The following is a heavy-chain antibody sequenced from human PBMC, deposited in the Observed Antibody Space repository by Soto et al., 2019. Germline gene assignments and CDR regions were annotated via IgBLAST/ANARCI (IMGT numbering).Heavy chain of an antibody. CDR2: IIPVSGAA. D-gene: IGHD2-2*01. J-gene: IGHJ4*02. Sequence: QVQLVQSGAEVKKPGSSAKVSCKASGGTFGSYAFSWVRQAHGQGLEWMGGIIPVSGAAHYAQKFQGRVTITADESTSTAYMELSSLSSQDTAVYYCATALGCRSTSCTLDYWGQGTRVIVSS. CDR1: GGTFGSYA. CDR3: ATALGCRSTSCTLDY. V-gene: IGHV1-69*01.